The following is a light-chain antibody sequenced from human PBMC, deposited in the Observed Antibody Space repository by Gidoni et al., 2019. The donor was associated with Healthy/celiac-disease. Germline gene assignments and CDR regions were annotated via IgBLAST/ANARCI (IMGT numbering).Light chain of an antibody. CDR1: NLETKS. Sequence: SYVLIQPPSLSVAPGLTATITCEGDNLETKSVHWYRQKAGQAPVLVVFDDDDRPSGVPDRISGSNSKNTATLSITRVEPGDEADYFCQVWDSSVDLRVFGGGTSLTVL. V-gene: IGLV3-21*02. J-gene: IGLJ2*01. CDR3: QVWDSSVDLRV. CDR2: DDD.